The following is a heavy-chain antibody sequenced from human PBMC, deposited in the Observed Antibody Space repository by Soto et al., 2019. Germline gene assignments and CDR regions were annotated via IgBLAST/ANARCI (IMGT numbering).Heavy chain of an antibody. CDR1: GSTSNEYA. V-gene: IGHV3-9*02. CDR3: GKDGKAGGIDF. Sequence: GGSLRLSCAVSGSTSNEYAMHWLRQAPGKGLEWVSGIFLESDRTGYADSVKGRFTTSRDKAKNSLYLQMNSLRPEDTALYYCGKDGKAGGIDFWGQGILVTVS. D-gene: IGHD2-15*01. CDR2: IFLESDRT. J-gene: IGHJ4*02.